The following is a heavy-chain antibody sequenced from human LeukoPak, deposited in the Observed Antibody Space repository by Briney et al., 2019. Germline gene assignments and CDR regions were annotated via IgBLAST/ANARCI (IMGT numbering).Heavy chain of an antibody. J-gene: IGHJ4*02. Sequence: GGSLRLSCAASGFTFSNYAMNWVRQAPGKGLEWVSSISGSGGGTYYADSVKGRFTISRDNFENTLYLQMNSLRAEDTAVYYCVKAPYASGSYCFDYWGQGTLVTVSS. CDR1: GFTFSNYA. D-gene: IGHD3-10*01. V-gene: IGHV3-23*01. CDR3: VKAPYASGSYCFDY. CDR2: ISGSGGGT.